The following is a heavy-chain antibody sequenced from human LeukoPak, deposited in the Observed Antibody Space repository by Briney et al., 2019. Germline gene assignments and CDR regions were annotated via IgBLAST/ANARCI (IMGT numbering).Heavy chain of an antibody. CDR1: GFTFSSYE. CDR3: AREVTPYY. Sequence: PGGSLRLSCAASGFTFSSYEMNWVRQAPGKGLEWVSYISSSGIYIYNADSVKGRFTISRDNARNSLYLQMNSLRAEDTAVYYCAREVTPYYWGQGTLVTVSS. D-gene: IGHD2-21*02. V-gene: IGHV3-21*05. J-gene: IGHJ4*02. CDR2: ISSSGIYI.